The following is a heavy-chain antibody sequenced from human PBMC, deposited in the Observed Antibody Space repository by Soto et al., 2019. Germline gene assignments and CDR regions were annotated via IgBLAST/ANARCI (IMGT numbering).Heavy chain of an antibody. D-gene: IGHD3-16*01. Sequence: QVQLVESGGGVVQPGTSLRLSCVGSGLTFRSYVIHWVRQAPGKGLEWVALTSYDGSNNFYGDSVKGRFTISRDNSMNTVELQMDSLSLEDTALYYCARWGTTGGLEVWGQGTLVSVSS. CDR1: GLTFRSYV. CDR2: TSYDGSNN. J-gene: IGHJ4*02. CDR3: ARWGTTGGLEV. V-gene: IGHV3-33*05.